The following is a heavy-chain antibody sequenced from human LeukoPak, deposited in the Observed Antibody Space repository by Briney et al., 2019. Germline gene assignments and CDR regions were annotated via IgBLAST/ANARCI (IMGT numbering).Heavy chain of an antibody. V-gene: IGHV3-30-3*01. J-gene: IGHJ4*02. Sequence: PGGSLRLSCEASGFTFSSYAMHWVRQAPGKGLEWVAVISYDGSNKYYADSVKGRFTISRDNSKNTLYLQMNSLRAEDTAVYYCARGGYTTGFDYWGQGTLVTVSS. D-gene: IGHD6-13*01. CDR1: GFTFSSYA. CDR3: ARGGYTTGFDY. CDR2: ISYDGSNK.